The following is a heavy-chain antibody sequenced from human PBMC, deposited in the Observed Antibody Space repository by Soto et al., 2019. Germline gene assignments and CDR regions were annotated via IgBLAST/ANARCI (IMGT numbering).Heavy chain of an antibody. CDR1: GFTVSSNY. J-gene: IGHJ3*02. D-gene: IGHD3-9*01. V-gene: IGHV3-53*04. Sequence: PGGSLRLSCAASGFTVSSNYMSWVRQAPGKGLGWVSVIYSGGSTYYADSVKGRFTISRHNSKNTLYLQMNSLRAEDTAVYYCARALYDILTGYPSPHDAFDIWGQGTMVTVSS. CDR2: IYSGGST. CDR3: ARALYDILTGYPSPHDAFDI.